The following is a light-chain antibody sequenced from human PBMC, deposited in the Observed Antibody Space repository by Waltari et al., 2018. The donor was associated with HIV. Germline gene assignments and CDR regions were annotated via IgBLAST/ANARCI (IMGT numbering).Light chain of an antibody. V-gene: IGKV3-11*01. Sequence: IVLTQSPATLSFSPGERATLSCRASQSVGRYLAWYQQKPGQSPRLLLFDTSNRATGIPARFSGSGSGTDFTLTISSLEPEDFAVYYCQHRSNWPLYTFGQGTNLEIK. CDR1: QSVGRY. CDR2: DTS. CDR3: QHRSNWPLYT. J-gene: IGKJ2*01.